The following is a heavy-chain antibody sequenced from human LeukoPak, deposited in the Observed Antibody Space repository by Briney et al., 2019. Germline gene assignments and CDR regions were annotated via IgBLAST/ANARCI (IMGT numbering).Heavy chain of an antibody. Sequence: GGSLRLSCAASGFTFSSYAMSWVRQAPGKGLEWVSAISGSGGSTYYADSVRGRFTISRDNSKNTLYLQMNSLRAEDTAVYYCAKISRRTPYYYDSSGYWLWGQGTLVTVSS. CDR1: GFTFSSYA. CDR3: AKISRRTPYYYDSSGYWL. J-gene: IGHJ4*02. D-gene: IGHD3-22*01. V-gene: IGHV3-23*01. CDR2: ISGSGGST.